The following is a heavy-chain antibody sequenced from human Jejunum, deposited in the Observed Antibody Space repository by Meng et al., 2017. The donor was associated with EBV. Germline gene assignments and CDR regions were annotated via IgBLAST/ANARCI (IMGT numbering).Heavy chain of an antibody. CDR1: GFTFTNYD. CDR2: MNPSNGKT. CDR3: ARGAQPIDL. D-gene: IGHD3-3*01. V-gene: IGHV1-8*01. J-gene: IGHJ5*02. Sequence: QVPLVQSGAEVKKPWASVKVFCKASGFTFTNYDINWVRQASGQGLEWMGWMNPSNGKTGYAQKFQGRVTMTRDASTSTAYMELSSLRSDDTAVYFCARGAQPIDLWGQGTLVTVSS.